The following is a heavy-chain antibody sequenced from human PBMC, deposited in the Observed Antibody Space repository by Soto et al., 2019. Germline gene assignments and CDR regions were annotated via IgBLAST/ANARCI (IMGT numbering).Heavy chain of an antibody. Sequence: ASETLSLTCAVSGGSISSSNWWSWVRQPPGKGLEWIGEIYHSGSTNYNPSLKSRVTISVDTSKNQFSLKLSSVTAADTAVYYCARGLGSWYFGYYYYMDVWGKGTTVTV. CDR2: IYHSGST. CDR3: ARGLGSWYFGYYYYMDV. CDR1: GGSISSSNW. V-gene: IGHV4-4*02. D-gene: IGHD6-13*01. J-gene: IGHJ6*03.